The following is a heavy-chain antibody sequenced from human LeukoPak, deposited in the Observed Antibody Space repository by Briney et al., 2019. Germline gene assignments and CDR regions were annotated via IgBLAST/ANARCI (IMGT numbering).Heavy chain of an antibody. V-gene: IGHV3-23*01. CDR1: GFTFSSYA. CDR2: ISGSGGST. Sequence: GGSLRLSCAAPGFTFSSYAMSWVRQAPGKGLEWVSAISGSGGSTYYADSVKGRFTISRDNSKNTLYLQMNSLRAEDTAVYYCAKDQDRYGSGSWPFDYWGQGTLVTVSS. D-gene: IGHD3-10*01. J-gene: IGHJ4*02. CDR3: AKDQDRYGSGSWPFDY.